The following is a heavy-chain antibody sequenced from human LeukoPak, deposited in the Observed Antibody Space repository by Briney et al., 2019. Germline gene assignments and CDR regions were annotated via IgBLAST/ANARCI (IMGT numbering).Heavy chain of an antibody. J-gene: IGHJ5*02. D-gene: IGHD5-24*01. CDR1: GFTFSTSW. CDR2: IDKHGSGK. Sequence: GGSLRLSCVASGFTFSTSWVTWVRQAPGKGLEWVANIDKHGSGKYYVDSVKGRFAISRDYASNSAFLQMDSLRAEDTSVYYCAREAGWGYNDLWGQGTPVTVSS. CDR3: AREAGWGYNDL. V-gene: IGHV3-7*01.